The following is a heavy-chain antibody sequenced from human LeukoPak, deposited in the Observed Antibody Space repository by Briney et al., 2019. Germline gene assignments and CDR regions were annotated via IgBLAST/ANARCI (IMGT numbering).Heavy chain of an antibody. V-gene: IGHV3-23*01. CDR2: ISSSADST. Sequence: GGSLRLSCEASGFTFSSYAMSWVRQAPGKGLAWVSVISSSADSTYYADSVKGRFTISRDNSKNTLYQQMNNLRAEDTAVYYCAKPLEKYTYGGNFDYWGQGILVTVSS. CDR1: GFTFSSYA. J-gene: IGHJ4*02. CDR3: AKPLEKYTYGGNFDY. D-gene: IGHD4-23*01.